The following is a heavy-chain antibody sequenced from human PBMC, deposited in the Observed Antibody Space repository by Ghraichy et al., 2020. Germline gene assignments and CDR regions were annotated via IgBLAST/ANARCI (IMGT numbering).Heavy chain of an antibody. J-gene: IGHJ4*02. CDR1: GFTFSSYA. V-gene: IGHV3-23*01. CDR3: AKDLAPGDYGGNSDGFDY. D-gene: IGHD4-23*01. Sequence: GSLRLSCAASGFTFSSYAMSWVRQAPGKGLEWVSAISGSGGSTYYADSVKGRFTISRDNSKNTLYLQMNSLRAEDTAVYYCAKDLAPGDYGGNSDGFDYWGQGTLVTVSS. CDR2: ISGSGGST.